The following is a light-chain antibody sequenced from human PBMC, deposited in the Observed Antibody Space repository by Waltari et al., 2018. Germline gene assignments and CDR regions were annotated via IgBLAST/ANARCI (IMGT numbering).Light chain of an antibody. CDR3: SSYTTSSAPGV. J-gene: IGLJ1*01. CDR1: DSDVGSYDF. Sequence: QSALTQPASVSGSPGQSIHISCPGTDSDVGSYDFVSSYQQHPGKAPHLIIYEVSNRPSGISNRFSASKSGNTASLTISGLQAEDEADYYCSSYTTSSAPGVFGTGTRVTVL. V-gene: IGLV2-14*01. CDR2: EVS.